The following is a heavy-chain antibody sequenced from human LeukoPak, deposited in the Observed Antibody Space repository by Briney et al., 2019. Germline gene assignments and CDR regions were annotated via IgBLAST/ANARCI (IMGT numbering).Heavy chain of an antibody. CDR2: ISAYNGNT. J-gene: IGHJ5*02. CDR3: AAAGTGWANWFDP. Sequence: ASVKVSCKASGYTFTSYGISWVRQAPGQGLEWMGWISAYNGNTNYAQKLQGRVTMTTDTSTSTAHMELRSLRSDDTAVYYCAAAGTGWANWFDPWGQGTLVTVSS. V-gene: IGHV1-18*01. CDR1: GYTFTSYG. D-gene: IGHD6-13*01.